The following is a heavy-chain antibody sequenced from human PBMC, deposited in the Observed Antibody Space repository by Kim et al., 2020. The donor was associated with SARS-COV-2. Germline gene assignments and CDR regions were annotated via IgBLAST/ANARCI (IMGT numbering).Heavy chain of an antibody. CDR1: GFTFSSYE. J-gene: IGHJ4*02. CDR3: ARERLDQIDY. D-gene: IGHD6-25*01. CDR2: ISSSGSTI. V-gene: IGHV3-48*03. Sequence: GGSLRLSCAASGFTFSSYEMNWVRQAPGKGLEWVSYISSSGSTIYYADSVKGRFTISRDNAKNSLYLQMNSLRAEDTAVYYCARERLDQIDYWGQGTLVTVSS.